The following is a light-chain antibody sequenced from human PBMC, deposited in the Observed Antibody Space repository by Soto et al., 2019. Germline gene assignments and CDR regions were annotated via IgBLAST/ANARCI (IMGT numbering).Light chain of an antibody. V-gene: IGKV1-5*01. CDR3: QQYHSYSPRT. J-gene: IGKJ1*01. Sequence: DIQMTQSPSTLSASVGDXVTITCRASQSISSWLAWYQQKPGKAPKLLIYDASSLESGVPSRFSGSGSGTEFTLTISSLQPDDFATYYCQQYHSYSPRTFRQGTKVDIK. CDR1: QSISSW. CDR2: DAS.